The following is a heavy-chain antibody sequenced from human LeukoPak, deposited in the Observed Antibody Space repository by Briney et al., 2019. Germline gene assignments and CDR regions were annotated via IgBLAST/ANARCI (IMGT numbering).Heavy chain of an antibody. V-gene: IGHV3-21*01. CDR1: GFTFSSYS. J-gene: IGHJ4*02. Sequence: GGSLRLSCAASGFTFSSYSMNWVRQAPGKGLEWVSSISGSSSYIYYADSVKGRFTISRDNAKNSLYLQMNSLRAEDTAVYYCAGETTYYYDSSGYLLKWGQGTLVTVSS. CDR2: ISGSSSYI. D-gene: IGHD3-22*01. CDR3: AGETTYYYDSSGYLLK.